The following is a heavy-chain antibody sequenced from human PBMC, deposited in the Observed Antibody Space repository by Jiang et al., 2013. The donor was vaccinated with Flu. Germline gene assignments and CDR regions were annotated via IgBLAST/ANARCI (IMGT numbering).Heavy chain of an antibody. CDR2: IYYSGST. CDR3: ARDDNGSGSY. V-gene: IGHV4-59*13. Sequence: SLHLALSLVAPSGVTTGAGVRHAPDGEGTWSGVGYIYYSGSTNYNPSLKSRVTISVDTSKNQFSLKLSSVTAADTAVYYCARDDNGSGSYWGQGTLVTVSS. J-gene: IGHJ4*02. CDR1: VAPSGVTT. D-gene: IGHD3-10*01.